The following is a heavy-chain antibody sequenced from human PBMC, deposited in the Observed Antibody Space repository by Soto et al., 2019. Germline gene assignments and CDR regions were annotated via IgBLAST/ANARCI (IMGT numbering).Heavy chain of an antibody. D-gene: IGHD1-1*01. Sequence: QVQLVESGGGVVQPGRSLRLSCAASGFMFSNHGMHWVRQAPGKGLEWVAVIWSDGNNRYYADSVKGRFTISRDNSKNTLYLQMNSLRAEHTAVYYCVRGDNWNDEASDYWGQGTLGTVSS. CDR1: GFMFSNHG. CDR2: IWSDGNNR. V-gene: IGHV3-33*01. CDR3: VRGDNWNDEASDY. J-gene: IGHJ4*02.